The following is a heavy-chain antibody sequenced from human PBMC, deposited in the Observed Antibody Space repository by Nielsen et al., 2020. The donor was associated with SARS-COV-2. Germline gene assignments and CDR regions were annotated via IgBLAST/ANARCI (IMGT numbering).Heavy chain of an antibody. V-gene: IGHV3-33*06. Sequence: WIRQPPGKGLEWVAVIWYDGSNKYYADSVKGRFTISRDNSKNTLYLQMNSLRAEDTAVYYCAKDLKEYGMDVWGQGTTVTVSS. J-gene: IGHJ6*02. CDR2: IWYDGSNK. CDR3: AKDLKEYGMDV.